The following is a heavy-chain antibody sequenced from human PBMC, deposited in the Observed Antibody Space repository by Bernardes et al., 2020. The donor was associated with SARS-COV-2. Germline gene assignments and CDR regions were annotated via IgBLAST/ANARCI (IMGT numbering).Heavy chain of an antibody. J-gene: IGHJ4*02. Sequence: GGSRRRYCADSGFNVNSNDMSWVRQAPGKGLEWVSVIYSGGNTYYADSVRGRFIISRDNSKNTLYLQMNSLRAEDTAVYYCARDYPDPADWGQGTLVTVSS. CDR3: ARDYPDPAD. CDR1: GFNVNSND. D-gene: IGHD6-13*01. CDR2: IYSGGNT. V-gene: IGHV3-66*01.